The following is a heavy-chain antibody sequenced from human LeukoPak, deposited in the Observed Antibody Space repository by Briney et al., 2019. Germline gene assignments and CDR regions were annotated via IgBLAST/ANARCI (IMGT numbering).Heavy chain of an antibody. CDR1: GYSFTSYW. CDR3: ARHGPRFRHWVDAFDI. J-gene: IGHJ3*02. Sequence: GEALKISCKGSGYSFTSYWIGWVRQIPGKGLEWMGIIYPGDSDTRYSPSFQGQVTISADKSISAAYLQWSSLKASDTAMYYCARHGPRFRHWVDAFDIWGQGTMVTVSS. D-gene: IGHD3-16*01. V-gene: IGHV5-51*01. CDR2: IYPGDSDT.